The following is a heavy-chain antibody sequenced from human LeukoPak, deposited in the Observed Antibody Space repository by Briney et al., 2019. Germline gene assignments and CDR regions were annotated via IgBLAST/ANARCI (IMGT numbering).Heavy chain of an antibody. Sequence: GGSLRLSCAASGFTFSSYSMNWVRQAPGKGLEWVSSISSSYSYIYYADSVKGRFTISRDNAKNSLYLQMNSLRAEDTAVYYCARGATFEYYYYYMDVWGKGTTVTVSS. CDR3: ARGATFEYYYYYMDV. J-gene: IGHJ6*03. CDR2: ISSSYSYI. CDR1: GFTFSSYS. D-gene: IGHD3-10*02. V-gene: IGHV3-21*01.